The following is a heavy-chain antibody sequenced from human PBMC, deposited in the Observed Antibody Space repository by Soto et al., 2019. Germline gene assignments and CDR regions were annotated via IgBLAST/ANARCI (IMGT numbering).Heavy chain of an antibody. CDR3: ARVPGWEHGLSTFYAIGV. J-gene: IGHJ6*02. CDR2: ISNSGSTK. Sequence: NPGGSLRLSCAASGFTFSDYYMSWIRQAPGKGLEWVSYISNSGSTKFYADSVTGRFTISRDNAKNSLHLQMNSLRVDDTAVYFCARVPGWEHGLSTFYAIGVRGQVTTVTVSS. D-gene: IGHD1-26*01. V-gene: IGHV3-11*01. CDR1: GFTFSDYY.